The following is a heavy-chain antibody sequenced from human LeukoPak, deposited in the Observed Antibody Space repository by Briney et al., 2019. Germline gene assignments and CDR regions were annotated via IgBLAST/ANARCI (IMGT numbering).Heavy chain of an antibody. CDR3: ARGRLRYFDWLCDAFDI. V-gene: IGHV4-34*01. D-gene: IGHD3-9*01. CDR1: GGSFSGYY. CDR2: INHSGST. Sequence: SETLSLTCAVYGGSFSGYYWSWIRQPPGKGLGWIGEINHSGSTNYNPSLKSRVTISVDTSKNQFSLKLSSVTAADTAVYYCARGRLRYFDWLCDAFDIWGQGTMVTVSS. J-gene: IGHJ3*02.